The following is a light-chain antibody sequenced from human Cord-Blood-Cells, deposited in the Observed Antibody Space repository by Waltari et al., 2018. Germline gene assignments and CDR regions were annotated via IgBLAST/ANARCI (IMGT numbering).Light chain of an antibody. CDR2: GNN. Sequence: NFMLSQPHAVSESPGKTVTISCTRSIGSIASNSVQWYQQRPGSSPTPVIYGNNQRPSGVPDRFSGSIDSSSNSASLTISGLKTEDEADYSSQSYDSSNWVFGGGTKLTVL. CDR3: QSYDSSNWV. V-gene: IGLV6-57*01. J-gene: IGLJ3*02. CDR1: IGSIASNS.